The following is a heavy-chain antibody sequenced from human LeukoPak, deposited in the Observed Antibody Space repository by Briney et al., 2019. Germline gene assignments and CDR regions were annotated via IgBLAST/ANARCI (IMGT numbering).Heavy chain of an antibody. J-gene: IGHJ4*02. CDR1: GFTFNRRG. CDR2: IRYDGGET. V-gene: IGHV3-30*02. Sequence: GGSLRLSCAASGFTFNRRGMHWVRQAPGKGLEWVAFIRYDGGETFYADFVKGRFTISRDNSKNTLYLQMNSLRAEDTAVYYCAREVGGIAAAGTLSDYWGQGTLVTVSS. CDR3: AREVGGIAAAGTLSDY. D-gene: IGHD6-13*01.